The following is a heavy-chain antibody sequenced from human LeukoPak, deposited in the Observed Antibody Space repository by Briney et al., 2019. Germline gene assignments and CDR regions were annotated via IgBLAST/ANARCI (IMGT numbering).Heavy chain of an antibody. Sequence: PSETLSLTCTVSGGSISSYYWSWLRQPPGKGLEWIGEINHSGSTNYNPSLRSRVTISVDTSKNQFSLKLSSVTAADTAVYYCAAKARDFDYWGQGTLVTVSS. CDR1: GGSISSYY. J-gene: IGHJ4*02. CDR2: INHSGST. CDR3: AAKARDFDY. V-gene: IGHV4-34*01.